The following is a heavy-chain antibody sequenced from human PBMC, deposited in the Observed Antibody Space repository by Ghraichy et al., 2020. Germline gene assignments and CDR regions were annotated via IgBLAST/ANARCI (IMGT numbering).Heavy chain of an antibody. D-gene: IGHD3-10*01. V-gene: IGHV4-39*07. J-gene: IGHJ4*02. Sequence: SETLSLTCTVSGGSISSSSYYWGWIRQPPGKGLEWIGSIYYSGSTYYNPSLKSRVTISVDTSKNQFSLKLSSVTAADTAVYYCARTLPPGDYYGSGSYVGGDYWGQGTLVTVSS. CDR3: ARTLPPGDYYGSGSYVGGDY. CDR1: GGSISSSSYY. CDR2: IYYSGST.